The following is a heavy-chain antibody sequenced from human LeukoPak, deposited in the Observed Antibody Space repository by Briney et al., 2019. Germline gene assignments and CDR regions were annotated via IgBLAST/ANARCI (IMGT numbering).Heavy chain of an antibody. J-gene: IGHJ3*02. D-gene: IGHD2-15*01. CDR2: IYHDGST. V-gene: IGHV4-4*02. Sequence: SETLSLTCAVSGDSISSHYWWSWVRQPPGKGLQWIGEIYHDGSTNYKPSLKSRVILSVDKSKNQFSLNLRSVTAADTAIYYCATCSGGSGGPCYFAYDIWDQGTMVAVSS. CDR1: GDSISSHYW. CDR3: ATCSGGSGGPCYFAYDI.